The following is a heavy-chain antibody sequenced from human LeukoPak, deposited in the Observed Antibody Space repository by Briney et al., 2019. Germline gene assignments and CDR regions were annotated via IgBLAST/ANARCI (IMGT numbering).Heavy chain of an antibody. CDR2: INHSGST. Sequence: SETLSLTCAVYGGSFSGYYRSWIRQPPGKGLEWIGEINHSGSTNYNPSLKSRVTISVDTSKNQFSLKLSSVTAADTAVYYCARDYYGSGSYPNWGQGTLVTVSS. CDR3: ARDYYGSGSYPN. V-gene: IGHV4-34*01. D-gene: IGHD3-10*01. CDR1: GGSFSGYY. J-gene: IGHJ4*02.